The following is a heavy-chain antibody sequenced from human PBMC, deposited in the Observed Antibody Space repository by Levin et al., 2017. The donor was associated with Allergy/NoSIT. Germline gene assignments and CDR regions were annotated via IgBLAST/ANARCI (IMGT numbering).Heavy chain of an antibody. CDR3: ARVAPVRYVDY. V-gene: IGHV4-59*01. CDR2: IYYSGST. Sequence: SETLSLTCTVSGGSISSYYWSWIRQPPGKGLEWIGYIYYSGSTNYNPSLKSRVTISVDTSKNQFSLKLSSVTAADTAVYYCARVAPVRYVDYWGQGTLVTVSS. D-gene: IGHD4-17*01. J-gene: IGHJ4*02. CDR1: GGSISSYY.